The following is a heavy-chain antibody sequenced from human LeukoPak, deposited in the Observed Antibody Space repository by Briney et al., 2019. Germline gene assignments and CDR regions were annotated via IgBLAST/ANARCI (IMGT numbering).Heavy chain of an antibody. CDR1: GGSFSGYY. CDR2: IYSSGST. D-gene: IGHD3-10*01. J-gene: IGHJ3*02. Sequence: SGTLSLTCAVYGGSFSGYYWSWIRQPPGKTLKWIGSIYSSGSTYYNPSLKSRVIILFDTAKNHFSLNLSSVTAADTAVYYCARSDGYGLIGIWGQGTMVTVSS. V-gene: IGHV4-34*11. CDR3: ARSDGYGLIGI.